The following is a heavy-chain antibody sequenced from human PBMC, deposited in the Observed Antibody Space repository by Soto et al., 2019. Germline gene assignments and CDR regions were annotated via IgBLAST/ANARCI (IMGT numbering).Heavy chain of an antibody. J-gene: IGHJ5*02. CDR1: GYSISSGYY. CDR2: IYHSGST. V-gene: IGHV4-38-2*01. Sequence: PSETLSLTCAFSGYSISSGYYWGWIRQPPGKGLEWIGSIYHSGSTYYNPSLKSRVTISVDTSKNQFSLKLSSVTAADTAVYYCARCVELFGSFDPWGQGTLVTVSS. D-gene: IGHD3-10*01. CDR3: ARCVELFGSFDP.